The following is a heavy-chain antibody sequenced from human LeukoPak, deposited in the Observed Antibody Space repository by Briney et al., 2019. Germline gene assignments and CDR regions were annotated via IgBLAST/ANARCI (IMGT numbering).Heavy chain of an antibody. CDR2: IYTSGST. CDR3: ARHRLIGGGPDFDY. J-gene: IGHJ4*02. V-gene: IGHV4-4*07. Sequence: PSETLSLTCTVSGDSISNYYWSWIRQPAGKGLEWIGRIYTSGSTNFNPSLKSRVTMSVDTSKNQFSLKLSSVTAADTAVYYCARHRLIGGGPDFDYWGQGTLVTVSS. CDR1: GDSISNYY. D-gene: IGHD2/OR15-2a*01.